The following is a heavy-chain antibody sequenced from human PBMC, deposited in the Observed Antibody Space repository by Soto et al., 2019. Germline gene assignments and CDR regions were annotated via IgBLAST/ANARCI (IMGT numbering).Heavy chain of an antibody. D-gene: IGHD3-3*01. CDR2: IKQDGSEK. V-gene: IGHV3-7*01. Sequence: GGSLRLSCAASGFTFSSYWMSWVRQAPGKGLEWVANIKQDGSEKYYVDSVKGRFTISRDNAKNSLYLQMNSLRAEDTAVYYCALDFQYYDFWYPNHMDVWGKGTTVTVSS. CDR3: ALDFQYYDFWYPNHMDV. CDR1: GFTFSSYW. J-gene: IGHJ6*03.